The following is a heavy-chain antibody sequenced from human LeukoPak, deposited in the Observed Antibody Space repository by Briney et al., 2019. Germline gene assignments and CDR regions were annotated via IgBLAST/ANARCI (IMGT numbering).Heavy chain of an antibody. Sequence: PGGSLRLSCAASGFTFSSYSMNWVRQAPGKGLEWVSYISSSSSTIYHADSVKGRFTISRDNAKNSLYLQTNSLRDEDTAVYSCARVQVYPDWGQGTLVTVSS. CDR3: ARVQVYPD. J-gene: IGHJ4*02. CDR2: ISSSSSTI. CDR1: GFTFSSYS. V-gene: IGHV3-48*02. D-gene: IGHD3-16*02.